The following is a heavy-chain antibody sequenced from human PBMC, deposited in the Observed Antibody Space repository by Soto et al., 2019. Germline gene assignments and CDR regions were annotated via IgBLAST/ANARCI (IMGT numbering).Heavy chain of an antibody. Sequence: SETLSLTCTVSGGSISSSSYYWGWIRQPPGKGLEWIGSIYYSGSTYYNPSLKSRVTISVDTSKNQFSLKLSSVTAADTAVYFCARRYYDILTGYAPFAYWGQRTLVTVSS. CDR3: ARRYYDILTGYAPFAY. D-gene: IGHD3-9*01. CDR2: IYYSGST. J-gene: IGHJ4*02. CDR1: GGSISSSSYY. V-gene: IGHV4-39*01.